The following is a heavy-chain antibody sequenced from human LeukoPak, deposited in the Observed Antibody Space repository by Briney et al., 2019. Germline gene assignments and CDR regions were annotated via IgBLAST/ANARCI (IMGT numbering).Heavy chain of an antibody. CDR3: VIWGDYDVLTGYYVPDY. D-gene: IGHD3-9*01. J-gene: IGHJ4*02. V-gene: IGHV3-23*01. CDR1: LFTFLNYA. Sequence: GGALRLSCVASLFTFLNYAMSSVRPAPGRGVEWVSPISGRGTNRYSADSLKGRFTTSRDNSTNTVFLQMNSLRHEDTAIYYCVIWGDYDVLTGYYVPDYWGQGTLVTVAS. CDR2: ISGRGTNR.